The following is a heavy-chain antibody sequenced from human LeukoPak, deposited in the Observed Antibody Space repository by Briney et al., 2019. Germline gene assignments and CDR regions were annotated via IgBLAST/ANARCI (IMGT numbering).Heavy chain of an antibody. Sequence: SETLSLTCTVSGDSISGYYWSWIRRPPGKGLEWIGYIYYSGSTNYNPSLKSRVTISVDTSKNQFSLKLSSVTAADTAVYYCARDLGPVRYYNWFDPWGQGTLVTVSS. CDR3: ARDLGPVRYYNWFDP. CDR1: GDSISGYY. CDR2: IYYSGST. J-gene: IGHJ5*02. D-gene: IGHD1-1*01. V-gene: IGHV4-59*01.